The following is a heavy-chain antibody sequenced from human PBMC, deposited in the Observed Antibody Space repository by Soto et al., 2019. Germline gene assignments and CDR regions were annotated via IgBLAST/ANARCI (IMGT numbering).Heavy chain of an antibody. CDR2: IHYSGST. D-gene: IGHD2-8*01. Sequence: SETLSLTRTVSGDSIGTTHSYWAWIRQSPGKGLEWIGNIHYSGSTYYMPSLRSRVTLSVDTSKNQFSLRLTSVTAEDTAVYYCARHEGNGNVWPLDYWGQGILVTVSS. CDR3: ARHEGNGNVWPLDY. J-gene: IGHJ4*02. V-gene: IGHV4-39*01. CDR1: GDSIGTTHSY.